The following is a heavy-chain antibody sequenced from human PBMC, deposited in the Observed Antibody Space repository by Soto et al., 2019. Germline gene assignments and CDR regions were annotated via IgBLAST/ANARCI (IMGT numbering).Heavy chain of an antibody. V-gene: IGHV2-5*02. Sequence: QITLKESGPTLVKPTQTLTLTCTFSGFSVTNTGEGVGWLRQPPGKALEWLATLYWDGDKRYSPSLRKRASVSTETSKSQVVLTMTDMGPEDTGTYFCAHRKTPITVATYFDLWGQGTLVTVS. CDR3: AHRKTPITVATYFDL. D-gene: IGHD6-19*01. J-gene: IGHJ4*02. CDR2: LYWDGDK. CDR1: GFSVTNTGEG.